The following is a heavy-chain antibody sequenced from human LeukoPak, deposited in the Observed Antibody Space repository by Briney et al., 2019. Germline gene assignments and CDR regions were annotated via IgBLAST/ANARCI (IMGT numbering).Heavy chain of an antibody. V-gene: IGHV4-59*12. D-gene: IGHD1-1*01. Sequence: SETLSLTCTVSGGSISSYYWSWIRQPPGKGLEWIGSIYYSGSTYYNPSLKSRVTISVDTSKNQFSLKLSSVTAADTAVYYCAREGVNGDYWGQGTLVTVSS. CDR2: IYYSGST. CDR3: AREGVNGDY. J-gene: IGHJ4*02. CDR1: GGSISSYY.